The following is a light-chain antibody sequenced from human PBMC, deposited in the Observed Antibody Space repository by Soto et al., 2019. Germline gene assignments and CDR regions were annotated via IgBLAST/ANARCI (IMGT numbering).Light chain of an antibody. CDR1: QSVSSSY. Sequence: EIVLTQSPGTLSLSPGERVTLSCRASQSVSSSYLAWYQQKPAQAPRLLIYGASNRATGIPDRFSGSGSGTEFTITISRLEPEDFSVYYCQQYGGSPPYTFGQGTKLEIK. CDR2: GAS. CDR3: QQYGGSPPYT. V-gene: IGKV3-20*01. J-gene: IGKJ2*01.